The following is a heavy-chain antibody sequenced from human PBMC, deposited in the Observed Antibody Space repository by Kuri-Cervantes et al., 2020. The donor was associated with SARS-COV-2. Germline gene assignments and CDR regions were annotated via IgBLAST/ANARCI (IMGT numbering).Heavy chain of an antibody. V-gene: IGHV1-58*01. Sequence: SVKVSCKDSGFTFTSSAVQWLRQARGPRLEWIGWIVVGSCNTNYAQKFQGRVTITRDMSTSTAYMELSSLRSEDTAVYYCTYSGYDYYYYYYIDVWGKGTTVTVSS. CDR2: IVVGSCNT. J-gene: IGHJ6*03. D-gene: IGHD5-12*01. CDR3: TYSGYDYYYYYYIDV. CDR1: GFTFTSSA.